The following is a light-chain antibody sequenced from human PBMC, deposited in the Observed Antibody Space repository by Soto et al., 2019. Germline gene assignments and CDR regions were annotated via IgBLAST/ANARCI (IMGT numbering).Light chain of an antibody. Sequence: AIRMTQSPSSFSASTGDRVTITCRASQGISSYLAWYQQKPGKAPKLLIYAASTLQSGVPSRFSGSGSGTDFTLTISCLQSEDFATYYCQQYYSYPRTCGQGTKVEFK. J-gene: IGKJ1*01. CDR1: QGISSY. CDR3: QQYYSYPRT. V-gene: IGKV1-8*01. CDR2: AAS.